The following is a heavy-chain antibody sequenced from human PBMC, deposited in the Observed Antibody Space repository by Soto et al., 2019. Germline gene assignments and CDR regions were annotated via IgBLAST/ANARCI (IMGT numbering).Heavy chain of an antibody. J-gene: IGHJ4*02. CDR1: GFTFGSYS. Sequence: PGGSLRLSCAASGFTFGSYSMNWVRQAPGKGLEWVSSISSSSSYIYYADSVKGRFTISRDNAKNSLYLQMNSLRAEDTAVYYCARDSLYGSNPVFDYWGQGTLVTVSS. CDR2: ISSSSSYI. CDR3: ARDSLYGSNPVFDY. V-gene: IGHV3-21*01. D-gene: IGHD3-10*01.